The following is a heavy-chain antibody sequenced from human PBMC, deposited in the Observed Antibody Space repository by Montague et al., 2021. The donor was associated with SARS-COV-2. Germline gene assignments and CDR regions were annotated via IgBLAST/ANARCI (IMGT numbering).Heavy chain of an antibody. Sequence: SETLSLTCTVSGGSISSYYWSWIRQPPGTGLELIGYIYYTGSTNYNPTLRRRGTITVDTSKKQFSLKLNSVTAADTAVYYCASRYDSSGYYVFWGQGTLVTVSS. D-gene: IGHD3-22*01. J-gene: IGHJ4*02. CDR1: GGSISSYY. V-gene: IGHV4-59*08. CDR2: IYYTGST. CDR3: ASRYDSSGYYVF.